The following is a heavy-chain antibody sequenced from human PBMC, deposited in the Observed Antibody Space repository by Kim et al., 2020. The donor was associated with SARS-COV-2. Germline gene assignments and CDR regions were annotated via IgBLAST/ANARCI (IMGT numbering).Heavy chain of an antibody. D-gene: IGHD5-12*01. V-gene: IGHV4-59*01. CDR3: ARVREYSGYDRVALHWFDP. Sequence: SRVTISVDTSKNQFSLKLSSVTAADTAVYYCARVREYSGYDRVALHWFDPWGQGTLVTVSS. J-gene: IGHJ5*02.